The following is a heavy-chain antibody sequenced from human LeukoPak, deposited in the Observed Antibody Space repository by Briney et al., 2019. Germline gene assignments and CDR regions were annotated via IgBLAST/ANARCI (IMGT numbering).Heavy chain of an antibody. V-gene: IGHV3-23*01. CDR2: ISASGAGT. J-gene: IGHJ5*02. CDR1: GFTFSTYA. CDR3: AHRRVSQVFHDHGGNSGFDP. D-gene: IGHD4-23*01. Sequence: GGSLRLSCAASGFTFSTYAMSWVRQAPGKGLEWVSAISASGAGTYYADSVKGRFTISRDNSKNTLYLQMNSLRAEDTAVFYCAHRRVSQVFHDHGGNSGFDPWGQGTLVTVSS.